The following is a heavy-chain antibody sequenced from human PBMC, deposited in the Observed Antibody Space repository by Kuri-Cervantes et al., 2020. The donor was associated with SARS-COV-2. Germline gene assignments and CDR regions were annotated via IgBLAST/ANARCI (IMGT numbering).Heavy chain of an antibody. Sequence: ASVKVSCKASGYTFTSYYMHWVRQAPGQGLEWMGIINPSGGSTSYAQKFQGRVTMTRDTSTSTVYMELSSLRSEDTAVYYCARDRGELLWFGGLLRNYYYYYYMDVWGKGTTVTVSS. D-gene: IGHD3-10*01. CDR2: INPSGGST. J-gene: IGHJ6*03. CDR3: ARDRGELLWFGGLLRNYYYYYYMDV. V-gene: IGHV1-46*03. CDR1: GYTFTSYY.